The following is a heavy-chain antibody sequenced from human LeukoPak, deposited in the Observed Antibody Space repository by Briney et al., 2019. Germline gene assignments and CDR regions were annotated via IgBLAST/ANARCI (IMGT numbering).Heavy chain of an antibody. J-gene: IGHJ5*02. V-gene: IGHV4-59*01. Sequence: PSETLSLTCTVSGGSISSYYWSWIRQPPGKGLEWIGYIYYSGSTNYNPSLKSRVTISADTSKNRFSLKLSSVTAADTAVYYCAREAGDILTGYYRGYNWFDPWGQGTLVTVSS. CDR3: AREAGDILTGYYRGYNWFDP. CDR1: GGSISSYY. CDR2: IYYSGST. D-gene: IGHD3-9*01.